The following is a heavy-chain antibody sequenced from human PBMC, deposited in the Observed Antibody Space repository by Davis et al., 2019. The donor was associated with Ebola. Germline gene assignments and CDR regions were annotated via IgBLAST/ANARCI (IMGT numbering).Heavy chain of an antibody. J-gene: IGHJ4*02. CDR1: GDSISSYY. V-gene: IGHV4-59*08. CDR2: LYYSGST. CDR3: ARLSCSSPSCEGGVDY. Sequence: SETLSLTCTVSGDSISSYYWTWIRQPPGKGLEWIGYLYYSGSTNYNPSLKSRVTISVDTSKNQFSLKLSSVTAADTAVYFCARLSCSSPSCEGGVDYWGQGTLVTVSS. D-gene: IGHD2-2*01.